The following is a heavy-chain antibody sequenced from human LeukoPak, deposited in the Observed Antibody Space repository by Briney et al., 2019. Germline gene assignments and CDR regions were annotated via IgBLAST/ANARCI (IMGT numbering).Heavy chain of an antibody. CDR3: ARDYGDYDGFDY. J-gene: IGHJ4*02. D-gene: IGHD4-17*01. CDR1: GFTFDDYA. Sequence: PGRSLRLSCAASGFTFDDYAMHWVRQAPGKGLEWVSGISWNSGSIGYADSVKGRFTISRDNAKNSLYLQMNSLRAEDTAVYYCARDYGDYDGFDYWGQGTLVTVSS. V-gene: IGHV3-9*01. CDR2: ISWNSGSI.